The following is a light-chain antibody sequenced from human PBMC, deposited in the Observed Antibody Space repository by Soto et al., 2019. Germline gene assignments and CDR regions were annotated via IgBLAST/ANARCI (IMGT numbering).Light chain of an antibody. V-gene: IGLV2-14*01. CDR3: LSYTTSRTYV. Sequence: QSVLTQPASVSGSPGQSITISCTGSSSDIGYYNYVSWYQQHPDKAPKVIIYDVTNRPSGVSTRFSGSKSGNTASLTISGLLAEDEADYYCLSYTTSRTYVFGSGTKVTVL. CDR1: SSDIGYYNY. CDR2: DVT. J-gene: IGLJ1*01.